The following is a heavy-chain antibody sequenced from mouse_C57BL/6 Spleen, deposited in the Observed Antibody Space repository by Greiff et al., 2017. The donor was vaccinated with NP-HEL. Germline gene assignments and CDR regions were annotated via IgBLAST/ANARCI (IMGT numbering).Heavy chain of an antibody. D-gene: IGHD2-2*01. V-gene: IGHV3-6*01. CDR3: ARGGYDDAMDY. CDR1: GYSITSGYY. J-gene: IGHJ4*01. CDR2: ISYDGSN. Sequence: EVKLQESGPGLVKPSQSLSLTCSVTGYSITSGYYWTWIRQFPGNKLEWMGYISYDGSNNYNPSLKNRISITRDTSENQFFLKLNSVTTEDTATYYCARGGYDDAMDYWGQGTSVTVSS.